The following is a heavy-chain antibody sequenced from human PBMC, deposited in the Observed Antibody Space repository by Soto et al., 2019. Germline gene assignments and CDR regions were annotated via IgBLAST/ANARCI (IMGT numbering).Heavy chain of an antibody. V-gene: IGHV4-31*03. D-gene: IGHD4-17*01. CDR1: GGSISSGGYY. CDR3: ARDERYGDSKNHYYYYGMDV. J-gene: IGHJ6*02. CDR2: IYYSGST. Sequence: LSLTCTVSGGSISSGGYYWSWIRQHPGKGLEWIGYIYYSGSTYYNPSLKSRVTISVDTSKNQFSLKLSSVTAADTAVYYCARDERYGDSKNHYYYYGMDVWGQGTTVTVSS.